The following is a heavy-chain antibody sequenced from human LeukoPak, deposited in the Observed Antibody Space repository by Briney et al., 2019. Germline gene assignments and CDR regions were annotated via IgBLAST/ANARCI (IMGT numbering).Heavy chain of an antibody. Sequence: GGSLRLSCAASGFTFSSYSMNWVRQAPGKGLEWVSSISSGKCYIYYADSVKGRFTISRDNAKNSRYLQMNSLRAEDTAVYYCARIGVQRPKAPFDYWGRGTVV. D-gene: IGHD6-25*01. J-gene: IGHJ4*02. V-gene: IGHV3-21*01. CDR1: GFTFSSYS. CDR2: ISSGKCYI. CDR3: ARIGVQRPKAPFDY.